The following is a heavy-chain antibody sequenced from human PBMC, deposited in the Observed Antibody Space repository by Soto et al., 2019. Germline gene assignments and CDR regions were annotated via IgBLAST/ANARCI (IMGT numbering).Heavy chain of an antibody. CDR2: ISGSNK. CDR3: ARDVYQQQAGDY. Sequence: GWSLRLSCAASGFTLSVNAMSWVRQAPGKGLEWVSSISGSNKYYADSVKGRFTISRDNSKNTLYLQMNSLRAEDTAVYYCARDVYQQQAGDYWGQGTLVSFSS. D-gene: IGHD6-13*01. CDR1: GFTLSVNA. V-gene: IGHV3-30-3*01. J-gene: IGHJ4*02.